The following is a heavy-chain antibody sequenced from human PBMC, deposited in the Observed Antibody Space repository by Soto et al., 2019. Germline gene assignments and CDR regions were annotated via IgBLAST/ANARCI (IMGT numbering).Heavy chain of an antibody. Sequence: PSETLSLTCTVSGGSISSYYWSWIRQPPGKGLEWIGYIYYSGSTNYNPSLKSRVTISVDTSKNQFSLKLSSVTAADTAVYYCARSLWARDAFDIWGQGTMVTVSS. CDR1: GGSISSYY. V-gene: IGHV4-59*01. CDR3: ARSLWARDAFDI. CDR2: IYYSGST. J-gene: IGHJ3*02. D-gene: IGHD3-16*01.